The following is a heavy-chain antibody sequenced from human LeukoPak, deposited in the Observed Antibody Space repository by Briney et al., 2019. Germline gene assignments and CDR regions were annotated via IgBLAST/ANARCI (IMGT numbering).Heavy chain of an antibody. CDR3: EGDSGTYCSGDSCSSYGDY. Sequence: ASVKVSCKASGYTFTGYYIHWVRQAPGQGLEWMGWINPNSGGTNYAQKFQGRVTMTRDTSFSTAYMELSRLRSDDTAVYYCEGDSGTYCSGDSCSSYGDYWGQGTLVTVSS. CDR1: GYTFTGYY. D-gene: IGHD2-15*01. J-gene: IGHJ4*02. CDR2: INPNSGGT. V-gene: IGHV1-2*02.